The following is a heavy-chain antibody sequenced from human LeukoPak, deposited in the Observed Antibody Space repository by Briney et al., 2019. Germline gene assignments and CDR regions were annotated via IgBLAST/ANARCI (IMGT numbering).Heavy chain of an antibody. D-gene: IGHD6-13*01. CDR1: GGSFSGYY. V-gene: IGHV4-34*01. Sequence: PSETLSLTCAVYGGSFSGYYWSWIRQPPGKGLEWIGEINHSGSTNYNPSLKSRVTISVDTSKNQFSLKLSSVTAADTAVYYCARALVAAAGTKPRMDVWGQGTTVTVSS. CDR2: INHSGST. CDR3: ARALVAAAGTKPRMDV. J-gene: IGHJ6*02.